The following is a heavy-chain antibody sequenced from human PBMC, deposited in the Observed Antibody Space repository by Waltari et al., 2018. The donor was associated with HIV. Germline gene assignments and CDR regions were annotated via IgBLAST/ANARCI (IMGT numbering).Heavy chain of an antibody. CDR1: GRSFSGYY. CDR3: ARKDDYYDDNRYTLLFDS. V-gene: IGHV4-34*01. J-gene: IGHJ4*02. Sequence: QVHLQQWGAGLLKPSETLSPTCAIFGRSFSGYYWCWLRQAPEKGLGWIGEISHSGSTNYNPSLKRRVSMSLDTSKNQFSLKLSSVTAADTAVYYCARKDDYYDDNRYTLLFDSWGQGTLVTVSS. CDR2: ISHSGST. D-gene: IGHD3-16*01.